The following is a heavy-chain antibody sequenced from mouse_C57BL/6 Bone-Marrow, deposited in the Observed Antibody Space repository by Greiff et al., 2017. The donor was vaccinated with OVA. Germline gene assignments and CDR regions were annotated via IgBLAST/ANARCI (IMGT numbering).Heavy chain of an antibody. CDR3: AIYYIRGGSFDY. Sequence: QVQLQQPGAELVKPGASVKVSCKASGYTFTSYWMHWVKQRPGPGLEWIGRIHPSDSATNYNKQFKGKGTLTVDNSSSHAYMQLSSLTSKYSAVDYCAIYYIRGGSFDYWGQGTTLTVSS. CDR1: GYTFTSYW. CDR2: IHPSDSAT. J-gene: IGHJ2*01. V-gene: IGHV1-74*01. D-gene: IGHD2-12*01.